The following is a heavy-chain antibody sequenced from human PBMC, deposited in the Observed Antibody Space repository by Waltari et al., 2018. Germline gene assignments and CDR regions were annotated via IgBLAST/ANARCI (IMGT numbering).Heavy chain of an antibody. J-gene: IGHJ4*02. V-gene: IGHV1-3*01. Sequence: QVQLVQSGADVKKPGASVKVSCKASGYSFTNYAMQWVRQAPGQSLEWMGWINADDGNIKYSHKFQGRVIITRDTSASTAYIEVNSVNSEDTAVYYCARGYHKTAWIVDYWGQGTLVTVSS. D-gene: IGHD2-2*01. CDR2: INADDGNI. CDR1: GYSFTNYA. CDR3: ARGYHKTAWIVDY.